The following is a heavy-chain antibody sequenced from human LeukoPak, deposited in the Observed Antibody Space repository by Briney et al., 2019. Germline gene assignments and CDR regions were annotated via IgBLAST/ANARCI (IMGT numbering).Heavy chain of an antibody. Sequence: GGSLRLSCVASGFTFNNYGIHWVRQAPGKGLVWVAVISYDGNNIYYADSVKGRFTISRDNSKNTLYLQLNSLRAEDTAVYYCERGNSAAFDIWAQGTMVTVSS. V-gene: IGHV3-30*03. CDR3: ERGNSAAFDI. D-gene: IGHD4-23*01. J-gene: IGHJ3*02. CDR2: ISYDGNNI. CDR1: GFTFNNYG.